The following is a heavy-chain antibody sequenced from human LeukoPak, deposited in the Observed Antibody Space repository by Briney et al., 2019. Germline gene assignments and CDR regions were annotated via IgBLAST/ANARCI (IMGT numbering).Heavy chain of an antibody. CDR3: ARDVNYYDSSGYPLP. J-gene: IGHJ5*02. D-gene: IGHD3-22*01. CDR1: GGSFSGYY. CDR2: INHSGST. V-gene: IGHV4-34*01. Sequence: PSETLSLTCAVYGGSFSGYYWSWLRQPPGKGLEWIGEINHSGSTNYNPSLKSRVTISVDKSKNQFSLKLSFVTAADTAVYYCARDVNYYDSSGYPLPWGQGTLVTVSS.